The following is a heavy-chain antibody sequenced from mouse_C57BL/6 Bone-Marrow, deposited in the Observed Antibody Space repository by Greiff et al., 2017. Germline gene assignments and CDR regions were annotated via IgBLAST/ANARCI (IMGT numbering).Heavy chain of an antibody. J-gene: IGHJ2*01. CDR2: IDPSDSYT. D-gene: IGHD1-1*01. Sequence: QVQLQQPGAELVMPGASVKLSCKASGYTFTSYWMHWVKQRPGQGLEWIGEIDPSDSYTNSNQKFKGKSTLTVDKSSSTAYMQLRSLTSEDSAVYYCATSYYYGYFDYWGQGTTLTVSS. V-gene: IGHV1-69*01. CDR1: GYTFTSYW. CDR3: ATSYYYGYFDY.